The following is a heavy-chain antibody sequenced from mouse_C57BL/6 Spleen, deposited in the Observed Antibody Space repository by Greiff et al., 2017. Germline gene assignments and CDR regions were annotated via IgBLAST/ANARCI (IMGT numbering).Heavy chain of an antibody. Sequence: EVQRVESGGGLVQPGGSLSLSCAASGFTFTDYYMSWVRQPPGKALEWLGFIRNKANGYTTEYSASVKGRVTISRDTSQSILYLQMDALRAEDSATYYCARYMSGAFAYWGQGTLVTVSA. J-gene: IGHJ3*01. D-gene: IGHD4-1*01. V-gene: IGHV7-3*01. CDR1: GFTFTDYY. CDR2: IRNKANGYTT. CDR3: ARYMSGAFAY.